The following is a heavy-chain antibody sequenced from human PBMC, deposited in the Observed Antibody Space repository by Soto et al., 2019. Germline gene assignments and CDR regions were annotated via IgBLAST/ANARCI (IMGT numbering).Heavy chain of an antibody. V-gene: IGHV1-18*01. D-gene: IGHD6-19*01. CDR2: ISVYNGNT. CDR1: GYTFISFG. J-gene: IGHJ4*02. CDR3: ARDNSGWGYFAY. Sequence: ASVKVSCKASGYTFISFGISWVRQAPGQGLEWMGWISVYNGNTNYAQKLQDRVTMTTDTSTNTAYMELRSLRSDDTAVYYCARDNSGWGYFAYWGQGTLVTVSS.